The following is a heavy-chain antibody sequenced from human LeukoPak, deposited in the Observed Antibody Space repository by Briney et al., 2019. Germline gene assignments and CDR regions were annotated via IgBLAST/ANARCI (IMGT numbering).Heavy chain of an antibody. J-gene: IGHJ4*02. CDR3: ARDDDGNSHYSQFNY. Sequence: GGSLRLSCAASEFTFSSYAMHWVRQAPGKGLEWVAVISYDGSNRFYADSVKGRFIISRDISQNALYLHINSLGAEDTAVYYCARDDDGNSHYSQFNYWGQGTLVTVSS. D-gene: IGHD3-22*01. V-gene: IGHV3-30-3*01. CDR2: ISYDGSNR. CDR1: EFTFSSYA.